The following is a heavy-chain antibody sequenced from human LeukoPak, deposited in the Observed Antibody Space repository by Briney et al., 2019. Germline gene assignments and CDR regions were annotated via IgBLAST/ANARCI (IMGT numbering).Heavy chain of an antibody. CDR2: IYYSGST. Sequence: SETLSLTCTVSGGSISSYYWSWIRQPPGKGLEWIGYIYYSGSTNYNPSLKSRVTISVDTSKNQISLKLSSVTAADTAVYYCARASRWLQPLDYWGQGTLVTVSS. J-gene: IGHJ4*02. D-gene: IGHD5-24*01. V-gene: IGHV4-59*01. CDR1: GGSISSYY. CDR3: ARASRWLQPLDY.